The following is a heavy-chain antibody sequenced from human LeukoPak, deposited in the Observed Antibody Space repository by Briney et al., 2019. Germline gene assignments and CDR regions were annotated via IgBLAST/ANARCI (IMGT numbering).Heavy chain of an antibody. D-gene: IGHD2-15*01. Sequence: GGSLRLSCAASGFTFSSYDIHWVRQATGKGLEWVSGIDTAGDTYYTGSVKGRFTISRENAKNSLYLQMNSLRAGDTAVYYCARGLDCSGGSCYFDYWGQGTLVTVSS. CDR1: GFTFSSYD. V-gene: IGHV3-13*04. CDR2: IDTAGDT. J-gene: IGHJ4*02. CDR3: ARGLDCSGGSCYFDY.